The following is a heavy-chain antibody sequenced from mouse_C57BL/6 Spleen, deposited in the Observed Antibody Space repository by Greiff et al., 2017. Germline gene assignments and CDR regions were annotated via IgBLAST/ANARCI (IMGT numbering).Heavy chain of an antibody. Sequence: EVQLQQSGAELVKPGASVKLSCTASGFNIKDYYMHWVKQRTEQGLEWIGRIDPEDGETKYAPKFKGKATRTADTSSNTASLQLSSLTSEDTAVYYCARGAYGNPFAYWGQGTLVTVSA. CDR2: IDPEDGET. CDR3: ARGAYGNPFAY. D-gene: IGHD2-1*01. CDR1: GFNIKDYY. J-gene: IGHJ3*01. V-gene: IGHV14-2*01.